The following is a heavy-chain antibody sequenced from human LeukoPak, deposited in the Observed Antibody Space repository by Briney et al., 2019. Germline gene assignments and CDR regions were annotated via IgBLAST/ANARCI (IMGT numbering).Heavy chain of an antibody. D-gene: IGHD6-6*01. CDR2: IIPILGIA. J-gene: IGHJ5*02. CDR3: ARDLEYSSSSNWFDP. V-gene: IGHV1-69*02. Sequence: GSSVKVSCKASGGTFSSYTISWVRQAPGQGLEWMGRIIPILGIANYAQKFQGRVTITADKSTSTAYMELSSLRSEDTAVYYCARDLEYSSSSNWFDPWGQGTLVTVSS. CDR1: GGTFSSYT.